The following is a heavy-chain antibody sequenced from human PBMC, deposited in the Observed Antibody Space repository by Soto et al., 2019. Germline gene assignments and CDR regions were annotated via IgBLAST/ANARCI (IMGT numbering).Heavy chain of an antibody. CDR2: ISSSSSTI. J-gene: IGHJ4*02. V-gene: IGHV3-48*02. D-gene: IGHD2-21*02. Sequence: GGSLRLSCAASGFTFSSYSMNWVRQAPGKGLEWVSYISSSSSTIYYADSVKGRFTISRDNAKNSLYLQMNSLRDEDTAVYYCARTRDCGGDCYPPILDYWGQGTLVTVSS. CDR1: GFTFSSYS. CDR3: ARTRDCGGDCYPPILDY.